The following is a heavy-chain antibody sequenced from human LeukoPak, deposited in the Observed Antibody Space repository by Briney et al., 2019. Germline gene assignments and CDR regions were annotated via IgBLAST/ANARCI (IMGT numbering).Heavy chain of an antibody. V-gene: IGHV3-21*04. CDR1: GFTFSSYS. Sequence: GGSLRLSCAASGFTFSSYSMNWVRQAPGKGLEWVSSISSSSSYIYYADSVKGRFTISRDNAKNSLYLQMNSLRVDDTARYYCAQDGAWLRFDHWGQGTLVTVSS. CDR3: AQDGAWLRFDH. J-gene: IGHJ4*02. CDR2: ISSSSSYI. D-gene: IGHD5-12*01.